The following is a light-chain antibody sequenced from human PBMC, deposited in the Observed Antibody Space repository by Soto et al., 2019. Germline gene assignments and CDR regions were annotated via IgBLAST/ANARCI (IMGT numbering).Light chain of an antibody. CDR2: KAS. CDR3: QQYGSSGT. Sequence: DIQMTQSPSTLSASVGDTVTVTCRASQSVSGWLAWYQQKPGKAPKLLIYKASTLKSGVPSRFSGSGSGTDFTLTISSLQPEDFAVYYCQQYGSSGTFGQGTKVDIK. J-gene: IGKJ1*01. CDR1: QSVSGW. V-gene: IGKV1-5*03.